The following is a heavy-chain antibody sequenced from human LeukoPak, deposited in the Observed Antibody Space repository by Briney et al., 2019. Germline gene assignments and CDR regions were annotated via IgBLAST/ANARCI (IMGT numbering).Heavy chain of an antibody. CDR3: VCSSSWSFYYFDY. V-gene: IGHV3-30*02. Sequence: PGGSLRLSCAASGFTFSSYGMHWVRQAPGKGLEWVAFIRYDGSNKYYADSVKGRFTISRDNSKNSLYLQMNSLRTEDTALYYCVCSSSWSFYYFDYWGQGTPVTVSS. J-gene: IGHJ4*02. D-gene: IGHD6-6*01. CDR1: GFTFSSYG. CDR2: IRYDGSNK.